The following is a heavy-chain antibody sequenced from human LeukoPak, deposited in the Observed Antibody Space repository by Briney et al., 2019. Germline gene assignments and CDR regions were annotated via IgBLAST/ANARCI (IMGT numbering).Heavy chain of an antibody. CDR2: ISWNSGIR. V-gene: IGHV3-9*01. CDR1: GFSFDEYA. Sequence: GGSLRLSCAASGFSFDEYAMHWVRRAPGKGLEWFSGISWNSGIRDYADSVKGRFTISRDNARISLYLQMNSLRAEDTALYYCAKGHSGPGGGLNIWGQGTMVTVSS. D-gene: IGHD3-16*01. J-gene: IGHJ3*02. CDR3: AKGHSGPGGGLNI.